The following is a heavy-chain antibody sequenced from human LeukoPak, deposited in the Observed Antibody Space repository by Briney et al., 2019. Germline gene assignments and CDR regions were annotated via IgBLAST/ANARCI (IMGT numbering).Heavy chain of an antibody. Sequence: GASVKVSCKASGYTFTSYYMHWVRQAPGQGLEWMGIINPSGGSTSYAQKFQGRVTMTRDTSTSTVYMELSSLRSEDTAVYYCASEYSSGWSGEKRFGYWGQGTLVTVSS. CDR2: INPSGGST. V-gene: IGHV1-46*01. CDR1: GYTFTSYY. D-gene: IGHD6-19*01. J-gene: IGHJ4*02. CDR3: ASEYSSGWSGEKRFGY.